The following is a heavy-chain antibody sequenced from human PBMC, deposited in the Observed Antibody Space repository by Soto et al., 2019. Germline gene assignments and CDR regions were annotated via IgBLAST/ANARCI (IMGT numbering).Heavy chain of an antibody. Sequence: EVQLLESGGGLVQTGESLRLSCAGSGFNFSGYAMTWVRQAPGRGLEWISTIYPSGGDKYYAASVCGRYTISRDDPRGTVYLEMDSMGVEDTAMYYCVKGGWGDNWGLGALVAISS. CDR2: IYPSGGDK. CDR3: VKGGWGDN. V-gene: IGHV3-23*05. J-gene: IGHJ4*02. CDR1: GFNFSGYA. D-gene: IGHD3-10*01.